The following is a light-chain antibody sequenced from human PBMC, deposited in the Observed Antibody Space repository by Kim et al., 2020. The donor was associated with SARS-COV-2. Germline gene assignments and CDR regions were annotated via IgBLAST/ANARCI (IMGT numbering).Light chain of an antibody. CDR1: SLRTYY. J-gene: IGLJ2*01. CDR3: NSRDSNNDVV. V-gene: IGLV3-19*01. CDR2: GKN. Sequence: SSELTQDPAVSVALGQTVRITCQGDSLRTYYATWYQQKPGQAPILLIYGKNNRPSGIPDRFSDSTSGNTASLTITGTQAGDEADYYCNSRDSNNDVVFGG.